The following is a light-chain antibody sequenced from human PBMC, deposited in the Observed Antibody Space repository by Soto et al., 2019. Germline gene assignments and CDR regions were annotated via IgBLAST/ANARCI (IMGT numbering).Light chain of an antibody. J-gene: IGKJ1*01. CDR2: KAS. CDR3: QFYNSYSRS. Sequence: DILMTQSPSTLSASLGDRVTITCRASQSIGDSLAWYQQRPGKAPNLLIYKASTLEGGVPSRFSGSGSGTQFTLTITSLQPDDFATYYCQFYNSYSRSFGQGTKVEVK. V-gene: IGKV1-5*03. CDR1: QSIGDS.